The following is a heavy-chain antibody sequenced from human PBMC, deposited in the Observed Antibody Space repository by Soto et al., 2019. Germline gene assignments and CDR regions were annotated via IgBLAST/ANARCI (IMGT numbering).Heavy chain of an antibody. CDR3: AKGRFGAPDYYYYYMDV. CDR1: GFTFSSYA. CDR2: ISGSGGST. V-gene: IGHV3-23*01. J-gene: IGHJ6*03. D-gene: IGHD3-10*01. Sequence: GGSLRLSCAASGFTFSSYAMSWVRQAPGKGLEWVSAISGSGGSTYYADSVKGRFTISRDNSKNTLYLQMNSLRAEDTAVYYCAKGRFGAPDYYYYYMDVWGKGTTVTVSS.